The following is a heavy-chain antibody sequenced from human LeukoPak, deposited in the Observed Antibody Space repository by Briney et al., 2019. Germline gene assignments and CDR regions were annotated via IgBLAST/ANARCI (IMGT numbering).Heavy chain of an antibody. J-gene: IGHJ1*01. CDR2: INSDGSSR. CDR3: SRERRSPSTPFLN. D-gene: IGHD3-3*01. V-gene: IGHV3-74*01. Sequence: PGGSLRLSCAASGFTFSSYGMHWVRQPPGKGLVWVSGINSDGSSRSYADSVKGRFTISRDNAKNTLYLQMQSLRADVTGVYYCSRERRSPSTPFLNWGQGTLVTVSS. CDR1: GFTFSSYG.